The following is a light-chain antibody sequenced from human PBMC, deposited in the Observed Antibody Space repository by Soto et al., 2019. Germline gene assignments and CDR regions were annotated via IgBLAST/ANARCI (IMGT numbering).Light chain of an antibody. CDR3: SSYTSSSTHV. CDR1: SSDVGGYNF. V-gene: IGLV2-14*03. Sequence: QSALTQPASVSGSPGQSITISCTGTSSDVGGYNFVSWYQQHPGKVPKLLIYDVTSRPSGVSDRFSGSKSGNTASLTISGLQTEDEGASYCSSYTSSSTHVFGSGTKVTVL. J-gene: IGLJ1*01. CDR2: DVT.